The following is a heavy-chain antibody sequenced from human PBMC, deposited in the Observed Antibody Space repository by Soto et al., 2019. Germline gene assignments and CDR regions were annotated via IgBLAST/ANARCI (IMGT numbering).Heavy chain of an antibody. J-gene: IGHJ4*02. CDR3: AKPSLGGSYYGTYFDY. V-gene: IGHV3-30*18. Sequence: GGSLRLSCAASGFTFSSYCMHWVRQAPGKGLEWVAVISYDGSNKYYADSVKGRFTISRDNSKNTLYLQMNSLRAEDTAVYYCAKPSLGGSYYGTYFDYWGQGTLVTVSS. CDR2: ISYDGSNK. D-gene: IGHD1-26*01. CDR1: GFTFSSYC.